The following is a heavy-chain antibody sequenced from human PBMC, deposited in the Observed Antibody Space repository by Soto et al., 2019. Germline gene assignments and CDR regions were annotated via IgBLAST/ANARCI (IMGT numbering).Heavy chain of an antibody. CDR2: IYHSGIT. Sequence: PSETLSLTXSVSGGSVSSVNDYWSWIRQPPGKGLEWIGYIYHSGITNYNPSLKSRVTISLDTSKNQCSLTLTSVTAADTAVYYCARLDLTYYFDYWGQGTPLTVSS. D-gene: IGHD3-16*01. V-gene: IGHV4-61*01. J-gene: IGHJ4*02. CDR1: GGSVSSVNDY. CDR3: ARLDLTYYFDY.